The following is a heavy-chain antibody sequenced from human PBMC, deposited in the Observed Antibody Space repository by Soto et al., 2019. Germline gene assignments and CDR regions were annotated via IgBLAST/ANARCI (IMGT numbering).Heavy chain of an antibody. V-gene: IGHV4-59*01. D-gene: IGHD6-13*01. CDR3: ARYRRAAVAGYTLDN. Sequence: SETLSLTCTVSGGSISSNYWTWIRQPPGKGLEWIGYVYNSGSTNYNRSLKSRVTISEDTSKSQFSLKVNSMTAADTAVYYCARYRRAAVAGYTLDNWGQGILVTVSS. CDR1: GGSISSNY. CDR2: VYNSGST. J-gene: IGHJ4*02.